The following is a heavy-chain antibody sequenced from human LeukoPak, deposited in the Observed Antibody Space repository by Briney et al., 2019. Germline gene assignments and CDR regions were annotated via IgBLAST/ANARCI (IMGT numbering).Heavy chain of an antibody. Sequence: GGSLRLSCVASGFTFSGYWMFWVRHVPGKGLMWVADINGDGSWTRYADTVKGRFTISRDNAKRTLYLQMNSLRDDDTAVYYCARDPRNKGPDPWGQGTLVTVSS. V-gene: IGHV3-74*01. J-gene: IGHJ5*02. D-gene: IGHD1/OR15-1a*01. CDR2: INGDGSWT. CDR3: ARDPRNKGPDP. CDR1: GFTFSGYW.